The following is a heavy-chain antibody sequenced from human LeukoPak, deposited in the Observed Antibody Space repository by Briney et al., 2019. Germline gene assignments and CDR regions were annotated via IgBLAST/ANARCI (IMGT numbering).Heavy chain of an antibody. J-gene: IGHJ3*02. V-gene: IGHV1-2*02. CDR3: ARDDYGDYGDAFDI. CDR2: INPNSGGT. Sequence: ASVKVSCKASGYTFTGYYMHWVRQAPGQGLEWMGWINPNSGGTNYAQKFQGRVTMTRDTSTSTAYMELRSLRSDDTAVYYCARDDYGDYGDAFDIWGQGTMVTVSS. D-gene: IGHD4-17*01. CDR1: GYTFTGYY.